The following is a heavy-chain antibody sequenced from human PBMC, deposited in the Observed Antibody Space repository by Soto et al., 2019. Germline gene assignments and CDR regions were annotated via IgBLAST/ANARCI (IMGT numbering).Heavy chain of an antibody. Sequence: HVQLVESGGGVVQPGRSLRLSCAVSGFTLSSCGMHWVRQAPGKGLEWVAVIWYDGSLQFYADSVKGRFTISRDNSRNTLYLQMNSLRADDTAVYYCARGTGSNQAYFDSWGQGTLVTVSP. CDR2: IWYDGSLQ. CDR3: ARGTGSNQAYFDS. J-gene: IGHJ4*02. V-gene: IGHV3-33*01. D-gene: IGHD1-7*01. CDR1: GFTLSSCG.